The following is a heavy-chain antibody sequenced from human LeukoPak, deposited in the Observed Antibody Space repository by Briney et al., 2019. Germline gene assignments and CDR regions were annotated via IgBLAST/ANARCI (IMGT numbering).Heavy chain of an antibody. D-gene: IGHD4-23*01. Sequence: PGGSLRLSCAASGFSFNTFVMHWARQAPGKGLEWVAVTAHDESQKYYADSVNGRFTIFRDNSKNTLFLQMNSLRPDDTAIYYCAKDFGDYGGWILDHWGQGTLVTVST. CDR2: TAHDESQK. CDR1: GFSFNTFV. J-gene: IGHJ4*02. CDR3: AKDFGDYGGWILDH. V-gene: IGHV3-30*18.